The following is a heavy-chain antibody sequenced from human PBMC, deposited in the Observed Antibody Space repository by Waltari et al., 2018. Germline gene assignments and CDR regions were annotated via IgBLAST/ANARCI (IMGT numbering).Heavy chain of an antibody. Sequence: QVQLQQWGAGLLKPSETLSLTCAVYGGSFSGYYWSWIRQPPGKGLEWIGEINHSRRTNYNPSLKSRVTISVDTSNNQFSPKLSSVTAADTAVYYCARWSGYYEGHYYYYYMDVWGKGTTVTVSS. J-gene: IGHJ6*03. CDR3: ARWSGYYEGHYYYYYMDV. D-gene: IGHD3-3*01. CDR2: INHSRRT. V-gene: IGHV4-34*01. CDR1: GGSFSGYY.